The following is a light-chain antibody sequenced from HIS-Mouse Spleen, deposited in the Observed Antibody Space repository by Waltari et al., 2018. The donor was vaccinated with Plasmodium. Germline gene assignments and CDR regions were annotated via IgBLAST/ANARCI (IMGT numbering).Light chain of an antibody. V-gene: IGLV1-44*01. CDR3: AAWDDSLNGSYV. J-gene: IGLJ1*01. Sequence: QSVLTQPPSASGTPGQRVTISCSGSSSNIGSNTVNWYQQLPGTAPKLLIYSNNQRPYGVPDRFSGSKSGTSASLAISGLQSEDEADYYCAAWDDSLNGSYVFGTGTKVTVL. CDR1: SSNIGSNT. CDR2: SNN.